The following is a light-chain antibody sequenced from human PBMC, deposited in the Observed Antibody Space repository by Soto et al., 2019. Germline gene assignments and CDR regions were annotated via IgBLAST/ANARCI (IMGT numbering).Light chain of an antibody. Sequence: ALTQPASVSGSPGESITISCTGTSSDVGTYNLVTWYQQHPGRVPKLILYEGNKRPSGVSSRFSASKSGNTASLTISGLQAEDEADYFCCSYAPSRTLLFGGGTKVTVL. J-gene: IGLJ2*01. V-gene: IGLV2-23*01. CDR1: SSDVGTYNL. CDR3: CSYAPSRTLL. CDR2: EGN.